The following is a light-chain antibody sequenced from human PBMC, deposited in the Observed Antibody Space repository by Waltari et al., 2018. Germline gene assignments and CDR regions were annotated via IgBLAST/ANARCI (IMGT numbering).Light chain of an antibody. J-gene: IGKJ1*01. Sequence: EIVLTQSPGTLSLSPGERATLSCRASQRVSSSYLAWYQPKPGQAPRLLIYGASSRATGIPDRFSGSGSGTDFTLTISTLQAEDVAVYYCHQYCSTPLTFGQGTKVDIK. CDR1: QRVSSSY. CDR3: HQYCSTPLT. V-gene: IGKV3-20*01. CDR2: GAS.